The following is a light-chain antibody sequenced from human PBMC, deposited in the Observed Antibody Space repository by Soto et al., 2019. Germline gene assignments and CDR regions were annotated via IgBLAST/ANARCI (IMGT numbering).Light chain of an antibody. Sequence: DIQMTQSPSSLSASVGDRVTITCRASQSISSYLNWYQQKPGKAPKLLIYAASSLQSGVPSRFSGSGSGTDFTLTISSLKPEDFATYYCQQSYSTPLTFGHGTKVDIK. CDR1: QSISSY. CDR2: AAS. CDR3: QQSYSTPLT. V-gene: IGKV1-39*01. J-gene: IGKJ3*01.